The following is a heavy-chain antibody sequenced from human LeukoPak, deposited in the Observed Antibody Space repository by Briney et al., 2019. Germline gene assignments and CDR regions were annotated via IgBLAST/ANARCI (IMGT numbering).Heavy chain of an antibody. V-gene: IGHV3-7*01. D-gene: IGHD3-22*01. CDR3: AKLGDDSGCRASGF. J-gene: IGHJ3*01. CDR2: IKQDGSET. Sequence: GGSLRLSCAGSGFTFSNFWMNWVRQGPGKGLEWVANIKQDGSETSYADSVKGRFVIFRDNTKNSLYLQMNSLRVEDTAVYYCAKLGDDSGCRASGFRGQGTMVTVSS. CDR1: GFTFSNFW.